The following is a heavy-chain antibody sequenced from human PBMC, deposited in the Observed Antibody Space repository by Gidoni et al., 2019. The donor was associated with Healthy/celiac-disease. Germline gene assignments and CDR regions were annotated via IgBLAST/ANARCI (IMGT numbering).Heavy chain of an antibody. CDR3: AREGTYGDTDY. J-gene: IGHJ4*02. Sequence: QVQLVESGGGVVQPGRSLRLSCAASGFTFSSYAMHWVRQAPGKGLEWVAVISYDGSNKYYADSVKGRFTISRDNSKNTLYLQMNSLRAEDTAVYYCAREGTYGDTDYWGQGTLVTVSS. D-gene: IGHD4-17*01. V-gene: IGHV3-30-3*01. CDR2: ISYDGSNK. CDR1: GFTFSSYA.